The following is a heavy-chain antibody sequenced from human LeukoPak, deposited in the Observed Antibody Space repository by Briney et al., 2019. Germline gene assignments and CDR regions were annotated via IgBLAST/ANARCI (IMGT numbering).Heavy chain of an antibody. V-gene: IGHV1-2*02. CDR2: INPNSGGT. J-gene: IGHJ4*02. D-gene: IGHD4-17*01. Sequence: ASVKVSCKASGYTFTGYYMHWVRQAPGQGLEWMGWINPNSGGTNYAQKFQGRVTMTRDTSISTAYMELSRLRSDDTAVYYCARVFENYDDGDYEFAYWGQGTLVTVSS. CDR1: GYTFTGYY. CDR3: ARVFENYDDGDYEFAY.